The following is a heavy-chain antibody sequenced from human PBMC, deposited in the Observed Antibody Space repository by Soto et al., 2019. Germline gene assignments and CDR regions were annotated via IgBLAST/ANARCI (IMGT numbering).Heavy chain of an antibody. J-gene: IGHJ4*02. CDR1: GFSFSSYA. CDR3: VRDIRTDRPEARFYDH. V-gene: IGHV3-30*04. D-gene: IGHD2-2*01. Sequence: QVQLVESGGGVVQPGRSLRLSCTASGFSFSSYAIHWVRQAPGKALEWVSFISYDGSNEDFADSVRGRFTISRDNSKNTLFLQMNSLRTVDTAVYYCVRDIRTDRPEARFYDHWGQGTRVTVSS. CDR2: ISYDGSNE.